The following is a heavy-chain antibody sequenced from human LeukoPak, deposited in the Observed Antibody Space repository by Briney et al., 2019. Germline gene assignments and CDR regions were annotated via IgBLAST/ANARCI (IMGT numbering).Heavy chain of an antibody. Sequence: ASVKVSCKASGYSFTAYYMHWVRQAPGQGLEWMGWINPNSGGTNYAQKFQCRVTMTRDTSITTAYMEMSRLRSDDTALYYCARSPHILTGENFDYWGQGTLVTVSS. D-gene: IGHD3-9*01. J-gene: IGHJ4*02. CDR3: ARSPHILTGENFDY. CDR2: INPNSGGT. CDR1: GYSFTAYY. V-gene: IGHV1-2*02.